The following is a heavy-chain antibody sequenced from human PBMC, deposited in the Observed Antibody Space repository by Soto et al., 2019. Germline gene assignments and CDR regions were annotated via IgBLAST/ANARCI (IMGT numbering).Heavy chain of an antibody. CDR1: GFTFSDYY. Sequence: PGGSLRLSCAASGFTFSDYYMSWIRQAPGKGLEWVSYISSSGSTIYYADSVKGRFTISRDNAKNSLYLQMNSLRAEDTAMYYCARYYYDSSGYLDYWGQGTLVTVSS. CDR2: ISSSGSTI. CDR3: ARYYYDSSGYLDY. V-gene: IGHV3-11*01. J-gene: IGHJ4*02. D-gene: IGHD3-22*01.